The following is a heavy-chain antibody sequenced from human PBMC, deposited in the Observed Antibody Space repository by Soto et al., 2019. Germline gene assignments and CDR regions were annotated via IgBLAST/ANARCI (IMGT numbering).Heavy chain of an antibody. D-gene: IGHD2-2*01. Sequence: KVSCKASGYTFTSYSMHWVGQAPGKRLEWMVLINAGNGNTKYSQKFQGRVTITRDTSASTAYMELSSLRSEDTAVYYCARDDIVVVPAAQDYYYYGMDVWGQGTTVTVSS. J-gene: IGHJ6*02. V-gene: IGHV1-3*01. CDR1: GYTFTSYS. CDR2: INAGNGNT. CDR3: ARDDIVVVPAAQDYYYYGMDV.